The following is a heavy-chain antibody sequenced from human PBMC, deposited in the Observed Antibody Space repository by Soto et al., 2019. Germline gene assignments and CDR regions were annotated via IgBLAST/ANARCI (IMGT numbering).Heavy chain of an antibody. V-gene: IGHV4-59*01. Sequence: QGQLQESGPGLVKPLETLSLTCTVSGDSISTYNWGWIRQPPGKGLEWIGCIYYSGVTNYNPSLKSRVTISVDTPKNQLSLKLNSVTAADTAVYYCARVAADIASWLDPWGQGTLVTVSS. D-gene: IGHD5-12*01. CDR3: ARVAADIASWLDP. J-gene: IGHJ5*02. CDR2: IYYSGVT. CDR1: GDSISTYN.